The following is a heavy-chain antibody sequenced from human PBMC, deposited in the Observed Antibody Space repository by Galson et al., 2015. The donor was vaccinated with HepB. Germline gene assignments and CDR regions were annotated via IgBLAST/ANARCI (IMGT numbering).Heavy chain of an antibody. CDR1: GFTFDDYT. D-gene: IGHD1-1*01. V-gene: IGHV3-43*01. CDR3: VKGSRITTSPGAYYRLDV. J-gene: IGHJ6*02. Sequence: SLRLSCAASGFTFDDYTMHWVRQAPGKGLEWVSLISWDASWTYYADSVKGRFTISRDNSKNSLYLQMNSLRTEDIALYYCVKGSRITTSPGAYYRLDVWGQGTTVTVSS. CDR2: ISWDASWT.